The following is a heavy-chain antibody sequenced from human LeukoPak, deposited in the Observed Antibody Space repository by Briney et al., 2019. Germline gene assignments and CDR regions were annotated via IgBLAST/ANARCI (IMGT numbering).Heavy chain of an antibody. D-gene: IGHD2-2*02. J-gene: IGHJ4*03. CDR3: RGDYSSAIAM. CDR1: GFTFSSAW. V-gene: IGHV3-74*01. CDR2: INSYGSST. Sequence: GGSLRLSCASSGFTFSSAWKHCVRQPPGKGGVWGSRINSYGSSTNYTDSVKSRFTISRDNAKNMFNLKMSSLRAEDTAIYYCRGDYSSAIAMWGQKTPLTVSS.